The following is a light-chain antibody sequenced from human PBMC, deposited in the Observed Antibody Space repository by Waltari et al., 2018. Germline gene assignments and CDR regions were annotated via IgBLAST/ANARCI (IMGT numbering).Light chain of an antibody. J-gene: IGKJ2*01. Sequence: DIVMTQSPDSLAVALGGRATINCKSIQRLLYPPNNKNYFAWYQQKPRQPPTLHIYYASTREFAVPDRFTGSGSGTDVTHTISSLEADDVAVYYCQQYYTSPQYTFGQGTKLEIK. V-gene: IGKV4-1*01. CDR3: QQYYTSPQYT. CDR1: QRLLYPPNNKNY. CDR2: YAS.